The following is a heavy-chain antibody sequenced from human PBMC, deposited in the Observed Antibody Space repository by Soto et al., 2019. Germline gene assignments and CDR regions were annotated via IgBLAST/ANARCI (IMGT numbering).Heavy chain of an antibody. D-gene: IGHD2-15*01. Sequence: SETLSLTGTVSGGSISSYYCSWIRQPPGKGLEWIGYIYYSGSTNYNPSLKSRVTISVDTSKNHFSLKLSSVTAADTAVYYCARAPVVAAFDICGQGTIVTFSS. J-gene: IGHJ3*02. CDR3: ARAPVVAAFDI. CDR1: GGSISSYY. CDR2: IYYSGST. V-gene: IGHV4-59*01.